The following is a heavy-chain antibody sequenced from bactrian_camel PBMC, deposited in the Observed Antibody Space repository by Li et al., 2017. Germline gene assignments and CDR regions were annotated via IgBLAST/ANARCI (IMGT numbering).Heavy chain of an antibody. D-gene: IGHD1*01. Sequence: QVQLVESGGGSVQSGGSLRLACTASGYSVSDSDMAWYRHHPGNECELVSSISSDGSTYSADSVKGRFTISQDNAKNTMYLQMSRLKPEDTAEYYCAAGHGDIFADPLPEKLRPHCRVVIYKYWGQGTQVTVS. CDR1: GYSVSDSD. V-gene: IGHV3S53*01. J-gene: IGHJ4*01. CDR3: AAGHGDIFADPLPEKLRPHCRVVIYKY. CDR2: ISSDGST.